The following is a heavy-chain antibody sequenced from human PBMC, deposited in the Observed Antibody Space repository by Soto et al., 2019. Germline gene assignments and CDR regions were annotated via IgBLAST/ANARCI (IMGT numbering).Heavy chain of an antibody. Sequence: QVQLVQSGPELKKPGASVKVSCKASGYNFSDYGVSWVRQAPGQGLEWMGWISVDKANTNYAQKLQGRITVTTDTSTSTAYMELRSLRFDDTAVYYCAKGIHKSVTMIRGIVLPTDAFDIWGRGTMVTVSS. CDR3: AKGIHKSVTMIRGIVLPTDAFDI. J-gene: IGHJ3*02. D-gene: IGHD3-10*01. V-gene: IGHV1-18*01. CDR2: ISVDKANT. CDR1: GYNFSDYG.